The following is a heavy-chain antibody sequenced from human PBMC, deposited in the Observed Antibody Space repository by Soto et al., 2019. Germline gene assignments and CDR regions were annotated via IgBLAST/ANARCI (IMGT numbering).Heavy chain of an antibody. J-gene: IGHJ4*02. D-gene: IGHD3-16*02. Sequence: GGSLRLSCAASGFTFSSYAMSWVRQAPGKGLEWVSAISGSGGSTYYADSVKGRFTISRDKSKNTLYLQMNSLRAEDTAVYYCAKDHYIGHLGELSPFDYWGQGTLVTVSS. CDR2: ISGSGGST. V-gene: IGHV3-23*01. CDR3: AKDHYIGHLGELSPFDY. CDR1: GFTFSSYA.